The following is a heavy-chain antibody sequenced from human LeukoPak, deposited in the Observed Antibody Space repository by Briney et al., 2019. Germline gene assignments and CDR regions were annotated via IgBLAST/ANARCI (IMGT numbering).Heavy chain of an antibody. Sequence: GASVKVSCKASGYTFTSYGISWVRQAPGQGLEWMGRISGYNGYTNYAQKLQVRVTMTTDTSTSTAYMELRSLRSDDTAVYYCARTYDSSGYYYYGMDVWGQGTTVTVPS. CDR3: ARTYDSSGYYYYGMDV. CDR2: ISGYNGYT. V-gene: IGHV1-18*01. D-gene: IGHD3-22*01. CDR1: GYTFTSYG. J-gene: IGHJ6*02.